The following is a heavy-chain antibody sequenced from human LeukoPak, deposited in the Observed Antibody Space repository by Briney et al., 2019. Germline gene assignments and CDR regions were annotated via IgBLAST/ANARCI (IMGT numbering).Heavy chain of an antibody. CDR3: AKGFGRLGELSLQPIDY. D-gene: IGHD3-16*02. J-gene: IGHJ4*02. V-gene: IGHV3-21*01. CDR2: ISPSSSYI. Sequence: PGGSLRLSCAASGFTFSSYSMNWVRQAPGKGLEWVSYISPSSSYIYYADSVKGRFTISRDNAKNSLYLQMNSLRAEDTAVYFCAKGFGRLGELSLQPIDYWGQGTLVTVSS. CDR1: GFTFSSYS.